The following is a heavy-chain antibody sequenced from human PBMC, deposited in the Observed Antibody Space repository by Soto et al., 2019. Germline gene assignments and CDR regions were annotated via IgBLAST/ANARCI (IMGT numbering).Heavy chain of an antibody. D-gene: IGHD3-22*01. CDR3: ARDYDDSGYYYGIFDF. CDR2: IWYDGSNK. V-gene: IGHV3-33*01. CDR1: GFTFSSYG. Sequence: GGSLRLSCAASGFTFSSYGIHWVRQAPGKGLEWVAVIWYDGSNKYYADSVKGRFTISRDNSKNTLYLQMNSLRAEDTAVYHCARDYDDSGYYYGIFDFWGQGTLVTVSS. J-gene: IGHJ4*02.